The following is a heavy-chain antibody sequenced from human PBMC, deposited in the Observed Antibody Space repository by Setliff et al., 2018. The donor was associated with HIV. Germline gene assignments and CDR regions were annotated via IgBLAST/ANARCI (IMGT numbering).Heavy chain of an antibody. Sequence: SETLSLTCTVSGGSIGIRRSFWGWIRQPPGKGLEYIGSIYYYGDTYYNPSLQSRVTISVDTSNNQFPLKLRSVTAADTAVYYCARRLVVVAAEDYFDSWGQGALVTVSS. V-gene: IGHV4-39*01. CDR1: GGSIGIRRSF. CDR2: IYYYGDT. D-gene: IGHD2-15*01. CDR3: ARRLVVVAAEDYFDS. J-gene: IGHJ4*02.